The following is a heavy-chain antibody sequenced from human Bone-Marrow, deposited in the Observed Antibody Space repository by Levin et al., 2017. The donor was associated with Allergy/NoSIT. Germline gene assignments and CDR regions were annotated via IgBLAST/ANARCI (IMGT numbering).Heavy chain of an antibody. D-gene: IGHD2-2*01. CDR1: GGTFSSYA. CDR3: ATTIVVVPAALFDY. J-gene: IGHJ4*02. CDR2: IIPIFGTA. Sequence: KISCKASGGTFSSYAISWVRQAPGQGLEWMGGIIPIFGTANYAQKFQGRVTITADKSTSTAYMELSSLRSEDTAVYYCATTIVVVPAALFDYWGQGTLVTVSS. V-gene: IGHV1-69*06.